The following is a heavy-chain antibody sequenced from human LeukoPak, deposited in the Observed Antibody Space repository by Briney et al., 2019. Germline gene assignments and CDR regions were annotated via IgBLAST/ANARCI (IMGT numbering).Heavy chain of an antibody. V-gene: IGHV4-34*01. CDR2: TNHSGST. D-gene: IGHD5-12*01. J-gene: IGHJ4*02. CDR3: ARGRWLRLIDY. Sequence: SETLSLTCAVYGGSFSGYYRSWIRQPPGKGLEWIGETNHSGSTNYNPSLKSRVTISVDTSKNQFSLKLSSVTAADTAVYYCARGRWLRLIDYWGQGTLVTVSS. CDR1: GGSFSGYY.